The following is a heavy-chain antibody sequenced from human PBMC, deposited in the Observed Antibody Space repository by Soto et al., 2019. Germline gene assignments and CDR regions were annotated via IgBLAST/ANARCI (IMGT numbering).Heavy chain of an antibody. Sequence: QLHLQESGPGLVKPSETLSLTCAVSGGSISSNLYYWGWIRQPPGKGLEWIGNIYYVGTTYYNPSLRSRVAISADTSKNEFSRRLTSVTAADTAVYYCARRRVITAAGNFDCWGQGTLVTVSS. CDR2: IYYVGTT. CDR3: ARRRVITAAGNFDC. CDR1: GGSISSNLYY. J-gene: IGHJ4*02. V-gene: IGHV4-39*01. D-gene: IGHD6-25*01.